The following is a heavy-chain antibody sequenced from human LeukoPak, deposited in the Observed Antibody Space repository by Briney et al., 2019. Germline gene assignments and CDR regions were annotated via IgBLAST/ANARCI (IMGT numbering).Heavy chain of an antibody. CDR3: AISDMAAAGIDY. CDR2: ITSSSSYI. CDR1: GFTVSSNY. J-gene: IGHJ4*02. V-gene: IGHV3-21*01. D-gene: IGHD6-13*01. Sequence: GGSLRLSCAASGFTVSSNYMNWVRQAPGQGLEWVSSITSSSSYIYYADSVKGRFTISRDNAKNSLYLQMNSLRAEDTAVYYCAISDMAAAGIDYWGQGTLVTVSS.